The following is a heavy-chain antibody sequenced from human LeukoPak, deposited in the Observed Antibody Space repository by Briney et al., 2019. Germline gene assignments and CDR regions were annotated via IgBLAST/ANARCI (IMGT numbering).Heavy chain of an antibody. CDR2: IKSKTHGGTT. CDR1: GFTFSDAW. J-gene: IGHJ4*02. Sequence: PGGSLRLSCAASGFTFSDAWMSWVRQAPGKGLEWVGRIKSKTHGGTTDYAAPVKGRFTISRDDSKNTLYLQMNSLKTEDTAVYYCTPGKPFFYYWGQGTLVTVSS. CDR3: TPGKPFFYY. V-gene: IGHV3-15*01.